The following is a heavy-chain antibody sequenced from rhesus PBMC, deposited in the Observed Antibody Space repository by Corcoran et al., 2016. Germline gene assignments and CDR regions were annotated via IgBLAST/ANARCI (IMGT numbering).Heavy chain of an antibody. Sequence: QVQLQESGPGLVKPSETLSLTCAVSGGSISSNYWSWIRQPPGKGLEWIGRIYGSGGSTDYNPSLKRRVTISTDTPKNHFSRKLSSVTAADTAVYYCAICDYYADFDYWGQGVLFTVSS. D-gene: IGHD3-22*01. V-gene: IGHV4-160*01. CDR3: AICDYYADFDY. J-gene: IGHJ4*01. CDR1: GGSISSNY. CDR2: IYGSGGST.